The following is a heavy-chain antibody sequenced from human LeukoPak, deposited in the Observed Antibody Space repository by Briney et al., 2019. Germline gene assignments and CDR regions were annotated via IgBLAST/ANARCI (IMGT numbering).Heavy chain of an antibody. CDR1: GFNFSINW. V-gene: IGHV3-7*01. CDR2: IPDDGSET. D-gene: IGHD2-15*01. J-gene: IGHJ1*01. CDR3: ARGWAAIPD. Sequence: GGSLRLSCSASGFNFSINWMTWVRQAPGKGLEWVANIPDDGSETNYVDSVKGRFIISRDNAKNSLSLQMTGLREEDTALYYCARGWAAIPDWGQGTLVTVSS.